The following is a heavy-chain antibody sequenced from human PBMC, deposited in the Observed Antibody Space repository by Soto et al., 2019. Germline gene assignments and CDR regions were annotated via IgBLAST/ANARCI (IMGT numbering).Heavy chain of an antibody. CDR2: IYPGDSDT. J-gene: IGHJ4*02. CDR3: ALDYYGSGSYPTPDY. V-gene: IGHV5-51*01. D-gene: IGHD3-10*01. Sequence: PGESLKISCKGSGYSFTSYWIGWVRQMPGKGLEWMGIIYPGDSDTRYSPSFQGQVTISADKSISTAYLQWSSLKASDTAMYYCALDYYGSGSYPTPDYWGQGTLVTVSS. CDR1: GYSFTSYW.